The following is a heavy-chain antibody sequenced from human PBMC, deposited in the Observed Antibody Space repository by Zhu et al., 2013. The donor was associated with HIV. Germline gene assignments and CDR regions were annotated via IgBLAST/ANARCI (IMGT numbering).Heavy chain of an antibody. J-gene: IGHJ6*02. CDR2: IIPIFGTA. Sequence: QVQLVQSGAEVKKPGSSVKVSCKASGGTFSSYAISWVRQAPGQGLEWMGGIIPIFGTANYAQKFQGRVTITADESTSTAYMELSSLRSEDTAVYYCARGARYYGSEFMVRGVIGEYYYYGMDVWGQGTTVTVSS. CDR3: ARGARYYGSEFMVRGVIGEYYYYGMDV. D-gene: IGHD3-10*01. V-gene: IGHV1-69*01. CDR1: GGTFSSYA.